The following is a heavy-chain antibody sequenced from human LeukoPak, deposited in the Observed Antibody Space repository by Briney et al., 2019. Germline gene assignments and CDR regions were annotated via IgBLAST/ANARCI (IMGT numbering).Heavy chain of an antibody. V-gene: IGHV4-34*01. D-gene: IGHD3-9*01. CDR3: ARGYVLRYFDWLLTDAFDI. CDR1: GGSFGGYY. Sequence: SETLSLTCTVSGGSFGGYYWSWIRQPPGKGLEWIGEINHSGSTNYNPSLKSRVTISVDTSKNQFSLKLSSVTAADTAVYYCARGYVLRYFDWLLTDAFDIWGQGTMVTVSS. J-gene: IGHJ3*02. CDR2: INHSGST.